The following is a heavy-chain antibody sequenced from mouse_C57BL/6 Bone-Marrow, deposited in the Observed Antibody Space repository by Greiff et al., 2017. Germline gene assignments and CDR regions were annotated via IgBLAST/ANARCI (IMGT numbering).Heavy chain of an antibody. D-gene: IGHD1-1*01. J-gene: IGHJ4*01. V-gene: IGHV1-81*01. CDR3: AREVCYYGSSPYYYAVDY. CDR1: GYTFTSYG. CDR2: IYPRSGNT. Sequence: QVQLQQSGAELARPGASVKLSCKASGYTFTSYGISWVKQRTGQGLEWIGEIYPRSGNTYYNEKFKGKATLTADKSSSTAYMELRSLTSEDSAVYSCAREVCYYGSSPYYYAVDYWGQGTSVSVSS.